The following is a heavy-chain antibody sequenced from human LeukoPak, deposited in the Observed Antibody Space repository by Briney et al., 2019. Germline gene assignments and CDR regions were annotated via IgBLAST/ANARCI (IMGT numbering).Heavy chain of an antibody. D-gene: IGHD6-13*01. J-gene: IGHJ4*02. Sequence: SETLSLTCTVSGGSISSYYWSWIRQPPGKGLEWIGYIYYSGSTNYNPSLKNRVTISVDTSKNQFSLKLSSVTAADTAVYYCASIGMGAAGIVDYWGQGTLVTVSS. CDR2: IYYSGST. CDR3: ASIGMGAAGIVDY. V-gene: IGHV4-59*01. CDR1: GGSISSYY.